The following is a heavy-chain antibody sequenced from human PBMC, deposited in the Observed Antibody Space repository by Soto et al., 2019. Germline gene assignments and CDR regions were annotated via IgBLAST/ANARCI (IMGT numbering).Heavy chain of an antibody. CDR2: ISYDGSNK. D-gene: IGHD3-22*01. J-gene: IGHJ4*02. CDR3: AKDIGYYYDSTGPDY. CDR1: GFTFSSYG. Sequence: QVQLVESGGGVVQPGRSLRLSCAASGFTFSSYGMHWVRQAPGKGLEWVAVISYDGSNKYYADSVKGRFTISRDNSKNTLYLQMNSLSAEDTAVYYCAKDIGYYYDSTGPDYWGQGTLVTVSS. V-gene: IGHV3-30*18.